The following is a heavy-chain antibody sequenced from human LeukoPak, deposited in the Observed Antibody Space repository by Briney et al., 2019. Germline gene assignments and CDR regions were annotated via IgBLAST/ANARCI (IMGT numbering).Heavy chain of an antibody. CDR3: ARGNYDFWSGYYAFDY. CDR2: ISSSGSTI. CDR1: GFTFSSYA. Sequence: GGSLRLSCAASGFTFSSYAMSWVRQAPGKGLEWVSYISSSGSTIYYADSVKGRFTISRDNAQNSLYLQMNSLRAEDTAVYYCARGNYDFWSGYYAFDYWGQGTLVTVSS. J-gene: IGHJ4*02. D-gene: IGHD3-3*01. V-gene: IGHV3-48*04.